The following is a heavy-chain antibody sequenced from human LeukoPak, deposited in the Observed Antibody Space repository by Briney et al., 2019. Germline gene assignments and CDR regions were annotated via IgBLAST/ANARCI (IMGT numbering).Heavy chain of an antibody. J-gene: IGHJ4*02. Sequence: SETLSLTCTVPGGSISSYYWSWIRQPPGKGLEWIGYIYYSGSTYYNPSLKSRVTISVDTSKNQFSLKLSSVTAADTAVYYCARDSPYDYVWGSYRPVEGFDYWGQGTLVTVSS. V-gene: IGHV4-59*12. CDR2: IYYSGST. CDR3: ARDSPYDYVWGSYRPVEGFDY. CDR1: GGSISSYY. D-gene: IGHD3-16*02.